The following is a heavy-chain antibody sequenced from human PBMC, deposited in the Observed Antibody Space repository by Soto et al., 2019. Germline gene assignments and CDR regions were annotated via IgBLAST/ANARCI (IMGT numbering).Heavy chain of an antibody. CDR1: GFTFSSYA. Sequence: GGSLRLSCAASGFTFSSYAMSWVRQAPGKGLEWVSAISGSGGSTYYADSVKGRFTISRDNSKNTLYLQMNSLRAEDTAVYYCARGYCSGGSCYSLRYWFDPWGQGTLVTVSS. V-gene: IGHV3-23*01. J-gene: IGHJ5*02. D-gene: IGHD2-15*01. CDR3: ARGYCSGGSCYSLRYWFDP. CDR2: ISGSGGST.